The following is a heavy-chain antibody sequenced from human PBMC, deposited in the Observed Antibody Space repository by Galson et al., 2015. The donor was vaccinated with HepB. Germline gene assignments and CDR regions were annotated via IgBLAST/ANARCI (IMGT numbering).Heavy chain of an antibody. Sequence: SLRLSCAASGFTFSSYSMNWVRQAPGKGLEWVSSISSSSSYIYYADSVKGRFTISRDNAKNSLYLQMNSLRAEDTAVYYCALEGYSGYHFDYWGQGTLVTVSS. CDR2: ISSSSSYI. CDR3: ALEGYSGYHFDY. V-gene: IGHV3-21*01. J-gene: IGHJ4*02. D-gene: IGHD5-12*01. CDR1: GFTFSSYS.